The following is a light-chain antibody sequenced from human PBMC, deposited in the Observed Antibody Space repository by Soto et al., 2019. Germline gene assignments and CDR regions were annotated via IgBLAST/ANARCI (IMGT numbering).Light chain of an antibody. J-gene: IGLJ2*01. CDR1: SSDVGGYNY. CDR3: SSYTSSSTLHGV. V-gene: IGLV2-14*01. Sequence: QSVLTQPASVSGSPGQSITISCTGTSSDVGGYNYVSWYQQHPGKAPKLMIYDVSNRPSGVSNRFSGSKSGNTASLTISGLHAEDEADYYCSSYTSSSTLHGVFGGGTKVTVL. CDR2: DVS.